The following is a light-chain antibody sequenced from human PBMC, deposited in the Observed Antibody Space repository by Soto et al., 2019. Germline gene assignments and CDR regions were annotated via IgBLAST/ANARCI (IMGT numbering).Light chain of an antibody. J-gene: IGLJ3*02. CDR3: SSYTSTSILVV. CDR1: SSDVGGYNY. V-gene: IGLV2-14*03. CDR2: DVT. Sequence: QSALTQPASVSGSPGQSITISCTGTSSDVGGYNYVSWYQQHPGRAPRLMIYDVTIRPSGISNRFSGSKSDNTASLTISGLQAEDEADYYCSSYTSTSILVVFGGGTKLTVL.